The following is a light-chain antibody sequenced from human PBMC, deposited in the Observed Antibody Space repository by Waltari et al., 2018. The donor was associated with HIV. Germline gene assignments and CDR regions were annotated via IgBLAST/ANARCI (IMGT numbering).Light chain of an antibody. V-gene: IGLV1-47*01. J-gene: IGLJ1*01. CDR2: RNN. CDR1: SSNIGRNY. CDR3: AAWDDSLLYV. Sequence: QSVLTQPPSASGTPGQRVTISCSGSSSNIGRNYVYWYQQLPGTAPKLLNYRNNQRPSGVPDRFSGSKSGTSASLAISGVRSEDEADYYCAAWDDSLLYVFGTGTKVTVL.